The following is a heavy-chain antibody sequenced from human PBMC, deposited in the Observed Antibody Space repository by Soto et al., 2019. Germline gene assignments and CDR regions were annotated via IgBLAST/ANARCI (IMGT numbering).Heavy chain of an antibody. CDR3: AXRYGWAFDI. CDR2: IYYSGST. CDR1: GGSISSYY. Sequence: QVQLQESGPGLVXPSXXLSLTCTVSGGSISSYYWSWIRQPPGKGLEWIGYIYYSGSTNYNPSLKSRVTISVDTSKNQFSLKLSSVTAADTAVYYCAXRYGWAFDIWGQGTMVTVSS. D-gene: IGHD3-16*01. V-gene: IGHV4-59*08. J-gene: IGHJ3*02.